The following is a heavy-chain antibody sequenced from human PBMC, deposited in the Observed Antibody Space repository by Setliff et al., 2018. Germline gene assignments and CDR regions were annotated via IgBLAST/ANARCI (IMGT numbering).Heavy chain of an antibody. CDR1: GITFTSYA. Sequence: GGSLRLSCVASGITFTSYAMSWVRQAPGKGLEWVSTVSVSGGNTYYTDSVKGRFTTSRDNSKNTVSLQMSSLRAEDTAIYFCAGQGPIFGSGLIPGFDQWGQGTMVTVSS. D-gene: IGHD3-3*01. CDR2: VSVSGGNT. CDR3: AGQGPIFGSGLIPGFDQ. V-gene: IGHV3-23*01. J-gene: IGHJ4*02.